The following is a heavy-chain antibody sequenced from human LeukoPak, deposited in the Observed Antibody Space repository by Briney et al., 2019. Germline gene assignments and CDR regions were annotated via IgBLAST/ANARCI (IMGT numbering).Heavy chain of an antibody. V-gene: IGHV3-23*01. CDR2: ISGSGGST. J-gene: IGHJ6*02. D-gene: IGHD2-2*01. CDR3: AKPAIVVVPAAIFSYYGMDV. Sequence: HPGGSLRLSCAASGFTFSSYAMSWVRQAPGKGLEWVSAISGSGGSTYYADSVKGRFTISRDNSKNTLYLQMNSLRAEDTAVYYCAKPAIVVVPAAIFSYYGMDVWGQGTTVTVSS. CDR1: GFTFSSYA.